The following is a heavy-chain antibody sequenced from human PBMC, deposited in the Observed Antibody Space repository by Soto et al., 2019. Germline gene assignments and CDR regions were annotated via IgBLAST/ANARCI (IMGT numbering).Heavy chain of an antibody. CDR2: MNRNSGDT. D-gene: IGHD2-2*01. J-gene: IGHJ4*02. Sequence: QVQLVQSGAEVKEPGASVKVSCKASGHTFTNYDINWVRQATGRGLEWMGWMNRNSGDTGYAQKFQGRVTMTRNTSINTAYMELGSLRSEDTAVYYCARGRRYCPTTSCSYYFVYWGQGTLVTVSS. CDR1: GHTFTNYD. CDR3: ARGRRYCPTTSCSYYFVY. V-gene: IGHV1-8*01.